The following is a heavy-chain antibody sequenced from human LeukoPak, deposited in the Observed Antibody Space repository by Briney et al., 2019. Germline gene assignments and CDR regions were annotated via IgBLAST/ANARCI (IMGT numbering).Heavy chain of an antibody. CDR2: INPNSGGT. Sequence: ASVKVSCKASGYTFTGYYMHWVRQAPGQGLEWMGWINPNSGGTNYAQKFQGRVTMTRDTSISTAYMELSRLRSDDTAVYYCARAVVVITSFGAFDIWGQGTMVTVSS. V-gene: IGHV1-2*02. CDR3: ARAVVVITSFGAFDI. CDR1: GYTFTGYY. D-gene: IGHD3-22*01. J-gene: IGHJ3*02.